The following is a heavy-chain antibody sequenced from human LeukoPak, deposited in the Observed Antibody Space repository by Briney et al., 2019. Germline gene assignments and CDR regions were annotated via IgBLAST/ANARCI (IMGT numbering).Heavy chain of an antibody. D-gene: IGHD3-9*01. CDR1: GFTFTSSA. J-gene: IGHJ5*02. V-gene: IGHV1-58*02. Sequence: ASVKVSCKASGFTFTSSATQWVRQARGQRLEWIGWIVVGSGNTNYAQKFQERVTITRDMSTSTAYMELSSLRSEDTAVYYCAAAYYDILTGYHPPWGQGTLVTVSS. CDR3: AAAYYDILTGYHPP. CDR2: IVVGSGNT.